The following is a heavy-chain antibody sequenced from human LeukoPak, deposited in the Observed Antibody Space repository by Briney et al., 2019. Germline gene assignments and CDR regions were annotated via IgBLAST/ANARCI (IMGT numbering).Heavy chain of an antibody. Sequence: GGSLRLSCAASGFTFSAYSMSWVRQAPGKGLEWVSSISRGSTYIHYADSVKGRFTISRDNSKNTLYLQMNSLRAEDTAVYYCASGSYGDYGFFDYWGQGTLVTVSS. CDR2: ISRGSTYI. CDR3: ASGSYGDYGFFDY. D-gene: IGHD4-17*01. CDR1: GFTFSAYS. J-gene: IGHJ4*02. V-gene: IGHV3-21*04.